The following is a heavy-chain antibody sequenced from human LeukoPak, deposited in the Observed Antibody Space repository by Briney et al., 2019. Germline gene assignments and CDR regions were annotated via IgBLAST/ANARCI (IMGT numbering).Heavy chain of an antibody. CDR3: ARLRFLEWLPFDP. D-gene: IGHD3-3*01. V-gene: IGHV4-30-4*08. Sequence: SETLSLTCTVSGGSISSGDYYWSWIRQPPGKGLEWIGYIYYSGSTYYNPSLKSRVTISVDTSKNQFSLKLSSVTAAETAVYYCARLRFLEWLPFDPWGQGTLVTVSS. CDR2: IYYSGST. CDR1: GGSISSGDYY. J-gene: IGHJ5*02.